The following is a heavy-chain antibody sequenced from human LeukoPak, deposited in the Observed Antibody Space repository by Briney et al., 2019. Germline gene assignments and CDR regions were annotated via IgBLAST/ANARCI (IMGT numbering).Heavy chain of an antibody. CDR2: ISAYNGNT. J-gene: IGHJ1*01. CDR1: GYTFTSYG. D-gene: IGHD6-19*01. CDR3: ARHFRVRSSGFSSEYFQH. Sequence: ASVKVSCKASGYTFTSYGISWVRQAPGQGLEWMGWISAYNGNTNYAQRLQGRVTMATDTSTSTAYMELRSLRSDDTAVYYCARHFRVRSSGFSSEYFQHWGQGTLVTVSS. V-gene: IGHV1-18*01.